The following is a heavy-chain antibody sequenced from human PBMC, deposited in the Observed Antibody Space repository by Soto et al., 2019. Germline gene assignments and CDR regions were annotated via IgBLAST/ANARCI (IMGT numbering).Heavy chain of an antibody. Sequence: GGPLRLSCTTCGFTFDADPMSWFRQAPGKGLEWVGCIKSKTYGGTTDYAAPVKGRFTISRDDSKNTLYLQMNSLKTEDTAVYYCTTKFVTYCSGGSCYDYWGQGTLVTVSS. CDR2: IKSKTYGGTT. CDR3: TTKFVTYCSGGSCYDY. J-gene: IGHJ4*02. CDR1: GFTFDADP. V-gene: IGHV3-15*01. D-gene: IGHD2-15*01.